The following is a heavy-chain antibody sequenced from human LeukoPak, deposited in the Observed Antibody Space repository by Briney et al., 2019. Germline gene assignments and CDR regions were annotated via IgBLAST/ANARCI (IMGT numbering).Heavy chain of an antibody. CDR3: ARASGYGTPNYYYYYGMDV. J-gene: IGHJ6*02. CDR1: GGSISSSNW. Sequence: SGTLSLTCAVSGGSISSSNWWCWVRQPPGKGLEWIGEIYHSGSTNYNPSLKSRVTISVDKSKNQFSLKLSSVTAADTAVYYCARASGYGTPNYYYYYGMDVWGQGTTVTVSS. CDR2: IYHSGST. V-gene: IGHV4-4*02. D-gene: IGHD5-12*01.